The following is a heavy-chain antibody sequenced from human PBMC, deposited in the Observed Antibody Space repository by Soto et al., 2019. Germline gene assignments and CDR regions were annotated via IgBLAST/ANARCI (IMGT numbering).Heavy chain of an antibody. CDR2: IIPIFGTA. V-gene: IGHV1-69*01. Sequence: QVQLVQSGAEVKKPGSSVKVSCKASGGTFSSYAISWVRQAPGQGLEWMGGIIPIFGTANYAQKFQGRVTITAEESTSTGYMELSSLRSEDTAVYYCARAGSSSSIADYYGMDVWGQGTTVTVSS. CDR3: ARAGSSSSIADYYGMDV. J-gene: IGHJ6*02. D-gene: IGHD6-6*01. CDR1: GGTFSSYA.